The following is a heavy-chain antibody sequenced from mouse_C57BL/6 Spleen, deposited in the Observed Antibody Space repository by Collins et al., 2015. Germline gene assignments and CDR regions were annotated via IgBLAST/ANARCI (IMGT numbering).Heavy chain of an antibody. D-gene: IGHD2-1*01. CDR1: GYTFTSYW. Sequence: QVQLQQPGAELVKPGASVKLSCKASGYTFTSYWMHWVKQRPGQGLEWIGEINPSNGRTNYNEKFKSKATLTVDKSSSTAYMQLSSLTSEDSAVYYCARWGGNYEYFDVWSAGTTVTVSS. J-gene: IGHJ1*01. CDR2: INPSNGRT. V-gene: IGHV1S81*02. CDR3: ARWGGNYEYFDV.